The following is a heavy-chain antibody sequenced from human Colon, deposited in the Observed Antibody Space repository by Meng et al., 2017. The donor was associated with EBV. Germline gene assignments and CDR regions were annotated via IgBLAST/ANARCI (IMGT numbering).Heavy chain of an antibody. CDR3: AKSRGEQWLIYY. D-gene: IGHD6-19*01. J-gene: IGHJ4*02. V-gene: IGHV3-23*04. CDR2: ISGSGGHT. Sequence: VQLVGSGGGLVQPGGSLRLSCAASGFTFSNYAMNWVRQAPGKGLEWVSAISGSGGHTYYADSVKGRFTISRDNAKNTVHLQLNSLRVEDTALYFCAKSRGEQWLIYYWGQGTLVTVSS. CDR1: GFTFSNYA.